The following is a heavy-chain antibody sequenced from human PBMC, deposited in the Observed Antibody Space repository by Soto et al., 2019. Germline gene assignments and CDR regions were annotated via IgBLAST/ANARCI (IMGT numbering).Heavy chain of an antibody. CDR2: IRSKAYGGTT. V-gene: IGHV3-49*04. Sequence: GGSLRLSCTASGFTFGDYAMSWVRQAPGKGLEGGGFIRSKAYGGTTEYAASVKGRFTISRDDSKSIAYLQMNSLKTEDTAVYYCTRDHTGVYISSWYRLYSYYYGMDVWGQVTTVTVSS. CDR1: GFTFGDYA. J-gene: IGHJ6*02. CDR3: TRDHTGVYISSWYRLYSYYYGMDV. D-gene: IGHD6-13*01.